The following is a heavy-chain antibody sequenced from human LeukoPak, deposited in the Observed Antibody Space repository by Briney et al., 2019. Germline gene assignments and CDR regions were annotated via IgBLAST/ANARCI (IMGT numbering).Heavy chain of an antibody. CDR1: GFTVSSNY. J-gene: IGHJ4*02. D-gene: IGHD5-18*01. Sequence: GGSLRLSCAASGFTVSSNYMSWVRQAPGKGLEWVSVIYSGGSTYYADSVKGRFTISRDNSKNTLYLQMNSLRAEDTAVYYCASEGYSYSRGREYFDYWGQGTLVTVSS. CDR2: IYSGGST. CDR3: ASEGYSYSRGREYFDY. V-gene: IGHV3-66*01.